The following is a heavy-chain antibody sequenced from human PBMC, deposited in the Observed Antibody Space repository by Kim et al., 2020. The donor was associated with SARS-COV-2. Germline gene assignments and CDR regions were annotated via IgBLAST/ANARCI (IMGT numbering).Heavy chain of an antibody. CDR3: ARASLTIIVVVGAFDI. V-gene: IGHV4-31*03. CDR2: IYYSGST. D-gene: IGHD3-22*01. Sequence: SETLSLTGTVSGGSISSGGYYWSWIRQHPGKGLEWIGYIYYSGSTYYNPSLKSRVTISVDTSKNQFSLKLSSVTAADTAVYYCARASLTIIVVVGAFDIWGQGTMVTVSS. J-gene: IGHJ3*02. CDR1: GGSISSGGYY.